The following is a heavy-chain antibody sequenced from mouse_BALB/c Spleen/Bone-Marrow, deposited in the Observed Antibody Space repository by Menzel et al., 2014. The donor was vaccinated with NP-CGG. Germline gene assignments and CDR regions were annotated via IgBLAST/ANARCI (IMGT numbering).Heavy chain of an antibody. V-gene: IGHV5-2*01. CDR1: EYEFPSHD. CDR3: ARHNYRYDDYAMDY. D-gene: IGHD2-14*01. CDR2: INSDGGST. J-gene: IGHJ4*01. Sequence: EVMLVESGGGLVQPGESLKLSCESNEYEFPSHDMSWVRKTPEKRLELVAAINSDGGSTYYPDTMKRRFIISRDNTKKTLYLQMSSLRSEDTALHYCARHNYRYDDYAMDYWGQGTSVTVSS.